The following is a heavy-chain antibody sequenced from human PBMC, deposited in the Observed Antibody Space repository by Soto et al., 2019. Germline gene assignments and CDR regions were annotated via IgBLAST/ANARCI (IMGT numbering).Heavy chain of an antibody. CDR3: ATSYCTNGVCPYYFDY. CDR2: INPSGGST. Sequence: PSVKFSCRASGYTLTSDYMHWLRHAPRQGLEWMGIINPSGGSTSYAQKFQGRVTMTRDTSTSTVYMEMSSLRSEDTAVYYCATSYCTNGVCPYYFDYWAQGTLVTVSS. CDR1: GYTLTSDY. V-gene: IGHV1-46*01. D-gene: IGHD2-8*01. J-gene: IGHJ4*02.